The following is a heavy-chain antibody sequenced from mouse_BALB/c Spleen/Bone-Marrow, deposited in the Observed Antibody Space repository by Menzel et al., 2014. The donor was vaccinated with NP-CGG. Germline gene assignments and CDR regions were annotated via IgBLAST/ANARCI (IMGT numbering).Heavy chain of an antibody. V-gene: IGHV5-17*02. CDR2: ISSGSSNI. CDR3: TRGGNWDDFDY. Sequence: EVKLMESGGGLVQPGGSRKLSCAASGFTFSSFGMHWVRQAPEKGLEWVAYISSGSSNIYYADTVKGRFTISRDNPKNTLFLQMTSLRSEDTAMYYCTRGGNWDDFDYWGQGTTRTVSS. CDR1: GFTFSSFG. D-gene: IGHD4-1*01. J-gene: IGHJ2*01.